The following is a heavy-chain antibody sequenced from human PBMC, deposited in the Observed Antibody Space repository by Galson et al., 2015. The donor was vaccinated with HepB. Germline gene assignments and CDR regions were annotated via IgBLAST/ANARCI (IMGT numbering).Heavy chain of an antibody. V-gene: IGHV1-46*03. CDR2: INPRVGSI. J-gene: IGHJ3*01. D-gene: IGHD1-26*01. Sequence: SVKVSCKASGGTFTSYNIHCVRQAPGQGLEWMGVINPRVGSITYAQNFQGRITMTRDTSTGTVYMELSSLTSEDTAVYYCARSASASAFDVWGQGTMVTVSS. CDR3: ARSASASAFDV. CDR1: GGTFTSYN.